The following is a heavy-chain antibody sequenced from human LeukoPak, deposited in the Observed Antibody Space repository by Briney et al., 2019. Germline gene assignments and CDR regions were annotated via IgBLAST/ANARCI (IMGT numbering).Heavy chain of an antibody. Sequence: SETLSLTCTVSGGSISSGDYYWSWIRQPPGKGLEWIGYIYYSGSTYYNPSLKSRVTISVDTSKNQFSLKLSSVTAVDTAVYYCASIAVAGGWFDPWGQGTLVTVSS. CDR1: GGSISSGDYY. CDR3: ASIAVAGGWFDP. D-gene: IGHD6-19*01. CDR2: IYYSGST. J-gene: IGHJ5*02. V-gene: IGHV4-30-4*01.